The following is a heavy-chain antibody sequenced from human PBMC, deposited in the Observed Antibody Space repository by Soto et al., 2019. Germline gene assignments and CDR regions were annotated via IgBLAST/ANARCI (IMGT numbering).Heavy chain of an antibody. J-gene: IGHJ4*02. D-gene: IGHD5-12*01. CDR1: GFSFSSYA. V-gene: IGHV3-23*01. Sequence: EVQLLESGGDLVQPGGSLRLACAASGFSFSSYAMVWVRQAPGKGLEWVSVISARGGSSYFADSVKGRFTISRDKSKNVLSLEMNSLRAEDTGTYFCAKGSIGYSASVDHWGQGTLVRVTS. CDR2: ISARGGSS. CDR3: AKGSIGYSASVDH.